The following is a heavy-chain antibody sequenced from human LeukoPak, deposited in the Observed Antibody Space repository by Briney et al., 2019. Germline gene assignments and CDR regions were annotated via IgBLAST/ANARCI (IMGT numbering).Heavy chain of an antibody. CDR3: ASHPNPPWSGYPLYYYYYGMDV. D-gene: IGHD3-3*01. J-gene: IGHJ6*02. CDR2: IIPIFGTA. CDR1: GGTFSIYA. Sequence: SVNVSFTASGGTFSIYAISWVRQAPGQGLEWVGGIIPIFGTANYAQKFQGRVTITADESTSTAYMEPSSLRSEDTAVYYCASHPNPPWSGYPLYYYYYGMDVWGQGTTVTVSS. V-gene: IGHV1-69*13.